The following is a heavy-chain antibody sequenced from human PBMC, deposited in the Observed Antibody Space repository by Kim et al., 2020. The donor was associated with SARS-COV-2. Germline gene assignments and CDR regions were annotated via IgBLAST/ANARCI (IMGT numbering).Heavy chain of an antibody. CDR3: ARDLGHMDV. Sequence: GGSLRLSCTASGFSFSIYSMNWVRQAPGKGLEWVSAITGRSSSINYADSVKGRFTISRDNAKNSLFLQINSLRAEDTAVYYCARDLGHMDVWGQGTTVA. D-gene: IGHD7-27*01. CDR1: GFSFSIYS. CDR2: ITGRSSSI. J-gene: IGHJ6*02. V-gene: IGHV3-21*01.